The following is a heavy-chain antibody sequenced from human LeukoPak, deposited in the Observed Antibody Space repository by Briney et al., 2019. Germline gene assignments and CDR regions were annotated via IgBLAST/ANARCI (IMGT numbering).Heavy chain of an antibody. V-gene: IGHV4-59*01. D-gene: IGHD1-20*01. CDR3: ARRITGGKWFDP. J-gene: IGHJ5*02. Sequence: SETLSPTCTVSGGSISSYFWTWIRQPPGKGLEWIGYIYYSGSTNYNPSLKSRVTISVDTSKNQFSLKLSSVTAADTAVYYCARRITGGKWFDPWGQGTLVTVSS. CDR1: GGSISSYF. CDR2: IYYSGST.